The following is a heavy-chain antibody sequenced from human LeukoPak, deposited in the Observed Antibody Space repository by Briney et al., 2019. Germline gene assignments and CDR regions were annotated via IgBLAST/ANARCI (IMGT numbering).Heavy chain of an antibody. CDR3: ARDKRDYDSSGSLFVF. CDR2: MRQDGGEI. V-gene: IGHV3-7*03. Sequence: GGSLRLSCAASGFTFSSYNMNWVRQAPRKGLEWVANMRQDGGEIYYVDSVKGRFTISRDNAKSSPYLQMNSLRAGDTAVYYCARDKRDYDSSGSLFVFGGQGTLVTVSS. D-gene: IGHD3-16*01. J-gene: IGHJ4*02. CDR1: GFTFSSYN.